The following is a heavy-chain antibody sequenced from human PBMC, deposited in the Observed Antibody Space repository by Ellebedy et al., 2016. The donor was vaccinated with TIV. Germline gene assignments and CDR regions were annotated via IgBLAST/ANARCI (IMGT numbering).Heavy chain of an antibody. CDR1: GFTFSSYG. CDR2: ISYDGSNK. CDR3: AKGRRITILYDAFDI. V-gene: IGHV3-30*18. D-gene: IGHD3-3*01. Sequence: GGSLRLSCAASGFTFSSYGMHWVRQAPGKGLEWVAVISYDGSNKYYADSVKGRFTISRDNSKNTLYLQMNSLRAEDTAVYYCAKGRRITILYDAFDIWGQGTMVTVSP. J-gene: IGHJ3*02.